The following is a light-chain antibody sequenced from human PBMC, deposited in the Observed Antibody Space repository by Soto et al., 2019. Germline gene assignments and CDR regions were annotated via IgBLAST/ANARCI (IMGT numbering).Light chain of an antibody. V-gene: IGLV2-23*02. Sequence: QAVLTQPASVSGSPGQSITISCTGTSSDVGSYNFVSWYQEHPGKAPKVMIYEVYKRPSGVSNRFSGSKSGSTASLTISGLQVEDEADYYCCSYAGSSTYVFGTGTKLTVL. J-gene: IGLJ1*01. CDR2: EVY. CDR3: CSYAGSSTYV. CDR1: SSDVGSYNF.